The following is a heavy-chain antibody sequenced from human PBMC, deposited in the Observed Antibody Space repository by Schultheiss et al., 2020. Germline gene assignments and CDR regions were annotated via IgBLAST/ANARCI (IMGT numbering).Heavy chain of an antibody. Sequence: SQTLSLTCTVSGGSISSYYWSWIRQPPGKGLEWIGYIYYSGSTNYNPSLKSRVTISVDTSKNQFSLKLSSVTAADTAVYYCARDRSYYDFWSGYSPGYFDYWGKGTLVTVSS. D-gene: IGHD3-3*01. V-gene: IGHV4-59*01. J-gene: IGHJ4*02. CDR3: ARDRSYYDFWSGYSPGYFDY. CDR1: GGSISSYY. CDR2: IYYSGST.